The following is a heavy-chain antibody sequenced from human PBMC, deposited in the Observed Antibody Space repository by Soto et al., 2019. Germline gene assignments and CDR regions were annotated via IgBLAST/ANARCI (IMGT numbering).Heavy chain of an antibody. D-gene: IGHD2-21*01. Sequence: GSLRLSCAASGFTFTSYEFNWVRQAPGKGLEWISYIGTSDNNIYYADSVKGRFTVSRDNARNSLYLQMNSLRAEDTAIYYCAREELNCGGDCFAFWGQGALVTVSS. CDR2: IGTSDNNI. CDR3: AREELNCGGDCFAF. V-gene: IGHV3-48*03. CDR1: GFTFTSYE. J-gene: IGHJ4*02.